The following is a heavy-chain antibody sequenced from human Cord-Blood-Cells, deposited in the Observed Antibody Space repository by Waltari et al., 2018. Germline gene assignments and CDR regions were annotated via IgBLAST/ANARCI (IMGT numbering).Heavy chain of an antibody. CDR1: VGSFSGYY. Sequence: QVQLQQWGAGLLKPSETLSLTCAVYVGSFSGYYWCGISQRPGKGLEWIGEINHSGSTNYNPSLKSRVTISVDTSKNQFSLKLSSVTAADTAVYYCARVGDIVVVPAAMGYYYYYMDVWGKGTTVTVSS. CDR3: ARVGDIVVVPAAMGYYYYYMDV. CDR2: INHSGST. D-gene: IGHD2-2*01. V-gene: IGHV4-34*01. J-gene: IGHJ6*03.